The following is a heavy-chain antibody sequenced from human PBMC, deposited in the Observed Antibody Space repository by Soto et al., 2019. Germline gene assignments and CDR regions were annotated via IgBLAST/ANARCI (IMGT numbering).Heavy chain of an antibody. J-gene: IGHJ6*02. D-gene: IGHD3-10*01. V-gene: IGHV4-39*01. CDR3: ARHGITMVRGVIDYYYYYGMDV. CDR1: GGSISSSSYY. Sequence: SETLSLTCTVSGGSISSSSYYWGWIRQPPGKGLEWIGSIYYSGSTYYNPSLKSRVTISVDTSKNQFSLKLSSVTAADTAVYYCARHGITMVRGVIDYYYYYGMDVWGQGTTVTVSS. CDR2: IYYSGST.